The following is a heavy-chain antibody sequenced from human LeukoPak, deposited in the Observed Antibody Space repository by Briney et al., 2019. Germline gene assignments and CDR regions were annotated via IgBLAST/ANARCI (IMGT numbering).Heavy chain of an antibody. CDR1: GGTFSSYA. D-gene: IGHD3-22*01. V-gene: IGHV1-69*05. CDR2: IIPIFGTA. J-gene: IGHJ4*02. CDR3: ARAYYHDTSSYQGFDF. Sequence: SVKVSCKASGGTFSSYAISWVRQAPGQGLEWMGGIIPIFGTANYAQKFQGRVTITTDESTSTAYMELRSLRSDDTAVYFCARAYYHDTSSYQGFDFWGQGTLVTVSS.